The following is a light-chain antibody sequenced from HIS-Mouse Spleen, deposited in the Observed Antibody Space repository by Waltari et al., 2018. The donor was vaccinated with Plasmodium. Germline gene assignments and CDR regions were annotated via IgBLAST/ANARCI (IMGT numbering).Light chain of an antibody. Sequence: DIQMTQSPSTLSASVGDRVNLTCRPSQSISSRLAWYQQKPGKAPKLLIYKASSLESGVPSRFSGSGSGTEFTLTISSLQPDDFATYYCQQYNSYSWTFGQGTKVEIK. CDR2: KAS. V-gene: IGKV1-5*03. J-gene: IGKJ1*01. CDR1: QSISSR. CDR3: QQYNSYSWT.